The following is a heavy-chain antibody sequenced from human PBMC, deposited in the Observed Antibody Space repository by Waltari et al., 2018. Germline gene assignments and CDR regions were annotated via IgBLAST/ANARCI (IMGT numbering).Heavy chain of an antibody. CDR1: GGSFSGYY. D-gene: IGHD3-10*01. J-gene: IGHJ6*02. CDR3: ARYDYGSGTYLPYYYYYGMDV. V-gene: IGHV4-34*01. Sequence: QVQLQQWGAGLLKPSEPLSLTCAVYGGSFSGYYWSGNRQPPGKGLEWIGEINHSGSTNYNPSLKSRVTISVDTSKNQFSLKLSSVTAADTAVYYCARYDYGSGTYLPYYYYYGMDVWGQGTTVTVSS. CDR2: INHSGST.